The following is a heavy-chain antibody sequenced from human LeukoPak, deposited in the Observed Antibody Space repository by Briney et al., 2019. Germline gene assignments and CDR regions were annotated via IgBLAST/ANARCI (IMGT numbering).Heavy chain of an antibody. D-gene: IGHD6-13*01. Sequence: SETLSLTCTVSGGSISSYYWSWIRQPPGKGLEWIGYIYYSGSTNYNPSLKSRGTISVGTSKNQFSLKLSSVTAADTAVYYCARSEGGSSWYPGAFDIWGQGTMVTVSS. CDR1: GGSISSYY. V-gene: IGHV4-59*08. CDR3: ARSEGGSSWYPGAFDI. CDR2: IYYSGST. J-gene: IGHJ3*02.